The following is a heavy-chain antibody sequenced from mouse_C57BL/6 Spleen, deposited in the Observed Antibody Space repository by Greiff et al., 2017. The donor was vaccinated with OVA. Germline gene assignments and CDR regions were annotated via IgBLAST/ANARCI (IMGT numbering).Heavy chain of an antibody. CDR2: ISYDGSN. D-gene: IGHD2-2*01. Sequence: EVQLQQSGPGLVKPSQSLSLTCSVTGYSITSGYYWNWIRQFPGNKLEWMGYISYDGSNNYNPSLKNRISITRDTSKNQFFLKLNSVTTEDTATYYCAREGLYGYDGAWFAYWGQGTLVTVSA. CDR3: AREGLYGYDGAWFAY. J-gene: IGHJ3*01. CDR1: GYSITSGYY. V-gene: IGHV3-6*01.